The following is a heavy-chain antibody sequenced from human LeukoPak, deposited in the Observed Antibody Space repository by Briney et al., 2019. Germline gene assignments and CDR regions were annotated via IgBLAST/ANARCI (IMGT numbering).Heavy chain of an antibody. Sequence: PSETLSLTCTVSGGSISSSSYYWGWIRQPPGKGLEWIGSIYYSGSTYYNPSLKSRVTISVDPSKNQFSLKLSSLTAADTAVYYCARLKQEQWLVHWFDPWGQGTLVTVSS. V-gene: IGHV4-39*07. CDR2: IYYSGST. CDR3: ARLKQEQWLVHWFDP. D-gene: IGHD6-19*01. J-gene: IGHJ5*02. CDR1: GGSISSSSYY.